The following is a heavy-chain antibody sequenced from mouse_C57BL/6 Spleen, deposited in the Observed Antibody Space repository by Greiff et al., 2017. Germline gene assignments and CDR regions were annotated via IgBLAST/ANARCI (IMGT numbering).Heavy chain of an antibody. V-gene: IGHV1-18*01. J-gene: IGHJ3*01. CDR1: GYTFTDYN. CDR2: INPNNGGT. Sequence: VQLQQSGPELVKPGASVKIPCKASGYTFTDYNMDWVKQSHGKSLEWIGDINPNNGGTIYNQKFKGKATLTVDKSSSTAYMELRSLTSEDTAVYYCARSRSNYFFAYWGQGTLVTVSA. CDR3: ARSRSNYFFAY. D-gene: IGHD2-5*01.